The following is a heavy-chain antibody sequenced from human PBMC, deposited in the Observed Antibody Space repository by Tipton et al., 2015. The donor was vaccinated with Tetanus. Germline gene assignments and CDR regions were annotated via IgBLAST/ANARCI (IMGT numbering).Heavy chain of an antibody. CDR3: ARERIEAFCYHGLDV. CDR1: GGSISSFY. D-gene: IGHD2/OR15-2a*01. CDR2: IYQNGGA. Sequence: TLSLTCTVSGGSISSFYWYWIRHPPGKGLEWIAYIYQNGGANYNPSLQSRVTISVDTSKNQFSLQLAFVTAADTAIYYCARERIEAFCYHGLDVWGPGTTVTVSS. J-gene: IGHJ6*02. V-gene: IGHV4-59*01.